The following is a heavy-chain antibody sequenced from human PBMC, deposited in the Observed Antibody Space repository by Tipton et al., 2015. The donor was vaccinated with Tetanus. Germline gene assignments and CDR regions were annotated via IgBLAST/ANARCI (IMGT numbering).Heavy chain of an antibody. D-gene: IGHD5-12*01. V-gene: IGHV3-23*01. J-gene: IGHJ4*02. CDR3: ARVRRGATTDLDY. Sequence: SLRLSCTASGFTFNHFAMSWVRQAPGKGLEWVSSISDSGGTTYYAGSVKGRFTLSRDNSKYTLFLHMDPLRAEDTAVYYCARVRRGATTDLDYWGQGTLVTVSS. CDR2: ISDSGGTT. CDR1: GFTFNHFA.